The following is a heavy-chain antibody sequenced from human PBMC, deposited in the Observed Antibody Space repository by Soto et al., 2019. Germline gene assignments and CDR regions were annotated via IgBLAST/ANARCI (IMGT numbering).Heavy chain of an antibody. V-gene: IGHV1-2*02. J-gene: IGHJ4*02. Sequence: ASVKVSCKASGYTFTGYYMHWVRQAPGQGLEWMGWINPNSGGTNYAQKFQGRVTMTRDTSISTAYMELSRLRSDDTAVYYCARXSKRPYYYDSSGYCLAYWGQGTLVTVSS. CDR3: ARXSKRPYYYDSSGYCLAY. D-gene: IGHD3-22*01. CDR2: INPNSGGT. CDR1: GYTFTGYY.